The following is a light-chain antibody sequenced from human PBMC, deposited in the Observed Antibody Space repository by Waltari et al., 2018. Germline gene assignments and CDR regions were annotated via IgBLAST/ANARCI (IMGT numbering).Light chain of an antibody. CDR2: WAA. J-gene: IGKJ1*01. Sequence: DIVMTQSPDSLAVSLGERATINCKSSQSVLYNSNGKNYLAWYQQKPGQPPKLLIYWAATRQSGVPDRFSGSGSGTDFTLTINSLQAEDVAVYYCQQYYRSRTFGQGTKVEIK. CDR3: QQYYRSRT. CDR1: QSVLYNSNGKNY. V-gene: IGKV4-1*01.